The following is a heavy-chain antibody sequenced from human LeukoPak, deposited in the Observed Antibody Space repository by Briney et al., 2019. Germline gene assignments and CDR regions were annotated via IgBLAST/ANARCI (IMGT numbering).Heavy chain of an antibody. CDR2: ISSSPIST. V-gene: IGHV3-23*01. CDR1: GFTFSSYA. D-gene: IGHD5-18*01. J-gene: IGHJ4*02. CDR3: AKVKGGYSYGLFDY. Sequence: GGSLRLSCAASGFTFSSYAMSWVRQAPGKGLEWVSGISSSPISTYYADSVKGRFTISRDNSKNTLYLQMNSLRAEDTAVYYCAKVKGGYSYGLFDYWGQGTLVTVSS.